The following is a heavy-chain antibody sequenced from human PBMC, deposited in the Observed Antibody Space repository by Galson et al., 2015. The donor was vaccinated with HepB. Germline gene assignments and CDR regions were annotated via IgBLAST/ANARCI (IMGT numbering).Heavy chain of an antibody. V-gene: IGHV1-46*01. CDR1: GYTFTSYH. CDR3: ARELSYQGGAFDI. CDR2: INPSGGST. Sequence: SVKVSCKASGYTFTSYHMHWVRQAPGQGLEWMGIINPSGGSTSYAQKFQGRVTMTRDTSTSTVYMELSSLRSEDTAVYYCARELSYQGGAFDIWGQGTMVTVSS. D-gene: IGHD3-16*01. J-gene: IGHJ3*02.